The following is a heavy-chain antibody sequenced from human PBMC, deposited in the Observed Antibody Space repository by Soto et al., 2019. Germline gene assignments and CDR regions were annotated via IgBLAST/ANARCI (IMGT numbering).Heavy chain of an antibody. CDR3: ARGNPRIQLWLGDFDY. D-gene: IGHD5-18*01. CDR1: GGSISSYY. J-gene: IGHJ4*02. Sequence: SKTLSLTCTVTGGSISSYYWSWIRQPPGKGLEWIGYIYYSGSTNYNPSLKSRVTISVDTSKNQFSLKLSSVTAADTAVYYCARGNPRIQLWLGDFDYWGQGTLVTVSS. CDR2: IYYSGST. V-gene: IGHV4-59*01.